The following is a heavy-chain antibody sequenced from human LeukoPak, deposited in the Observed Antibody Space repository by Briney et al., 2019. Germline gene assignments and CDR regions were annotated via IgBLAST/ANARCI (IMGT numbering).Heavy chain of an antibody. V-gene: IGHV3-21*01. CDR1: EFTFSSYN. CDR3: AREPFWSGYYSNLHFDY. CDR2: ISSSSKWM. D-gene: IGHD3-3*01. Sequence: PGGSLRLSCVASEFTFSSYNMNWVRPAPGKGLEWVASISSSSKWMYYTDSVKGRFTISRDNAKNSLYLQMNSLRAEDTAVYYCAREPFWSGYYSNLHFDYWGQGTLVTVSS. J-gene: IGHJ4*02.